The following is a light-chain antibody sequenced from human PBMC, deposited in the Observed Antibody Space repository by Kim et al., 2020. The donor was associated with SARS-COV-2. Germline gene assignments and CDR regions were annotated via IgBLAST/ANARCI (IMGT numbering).Light chain of an antibody. CDR2: DAS. Sequence: DIQMTQSPSSLSASVGDRVTITCQASQDISKYLNWYQQKPGKAPKVLINDASNLETGVPSRFSGGGYGTNFTFSISNLQPEDIATYYCQQYDNVPLTFGGGTKVDIK. J-gene: IGKJ4*01. V-gene: IGKV1-33*01. CDR1: QDISKY. CDR3: QQYDNVPLT.